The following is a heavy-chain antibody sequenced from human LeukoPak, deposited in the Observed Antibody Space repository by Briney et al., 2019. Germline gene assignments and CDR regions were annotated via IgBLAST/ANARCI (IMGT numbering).Heavy chain of an antibody. V-gene: IGHV4-39*07. Sequence: SETLSLTCTVSGGSISSSSYYWGWIRQPPGKGLEWIGSIYYSGSTYYNPSLKSRVTISVDTSKNQFSLKLSSVTAADTAVYYCARDRGGPFDYWGQGTLVTVSS. J-gene: IGHJ4*02. D-gene: IGHD3-3*01. CDR2: IYYSGST. CDR3: ARDRGGPFDY. CDR1: GGSISSSSYY.